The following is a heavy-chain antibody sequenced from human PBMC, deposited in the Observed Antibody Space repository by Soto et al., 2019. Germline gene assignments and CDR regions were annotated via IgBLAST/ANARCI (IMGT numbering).Heavy chain of an antibody. V-gene: IGHV3-15*01. CDR1: GFTFSNAW. Sequence: GGSMRLSCAASGFTFSNAWMSWVRQAAGKGLEWVGRIKSKTDGGRTDYAAPVKGRVTITRDDSKNTLYMQMNSLKTEDTAVYYCSTDQQHGNYYNYMDVWGKGTTVTVSS. D-gene: IGHD6-13*01. CDR3: STDQQHGNYYNYMDV. J-gene: IGHJ6*03. CDR2: IKSKTDGGRT.